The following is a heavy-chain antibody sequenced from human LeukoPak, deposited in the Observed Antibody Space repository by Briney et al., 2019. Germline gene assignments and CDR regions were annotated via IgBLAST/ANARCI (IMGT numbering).Heavy chain of an antibody. CDR1: GFTVSSNS. CDR2: IYSDNT. J-gene: IGHJ1*01. Sequence: SGGSLRLSCTVSGFTVSSNSMSWVRQAPGKGLEWVSFIYSDNTHYSDSVKGRFTISRDNSKNTLYLQMNSLRAEDTAVYYCARAIYSAAGYFQHWGQGTLVTVSS. V-gene: IGHV3-66*03. CDR3: ARAIYSAAGYFQH. D-gene: IGHD2-15*01.